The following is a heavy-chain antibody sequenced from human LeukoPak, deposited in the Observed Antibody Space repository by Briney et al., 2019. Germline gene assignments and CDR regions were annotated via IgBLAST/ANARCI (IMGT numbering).Heavy chain of an antibody. CDR3: ARGGSYLSPLGYFDY. CDR1: GFTFSSYA. J-gene: IGHJ4*02. CDR2: ISYDGSNK. Sequence: GGSLRLSCAASGFTFSSYAIHWVRQAPGKGLEWVAVISYDGSNKYYADSVKGRFTISRDNSKNTLYLQMNSLRAEDTAVYYCARGGSYLSPLGYFDYWGQGTLVTVSS. D-gene: IGHD1-26*01. V-gene: IGHV3-30-3*01.